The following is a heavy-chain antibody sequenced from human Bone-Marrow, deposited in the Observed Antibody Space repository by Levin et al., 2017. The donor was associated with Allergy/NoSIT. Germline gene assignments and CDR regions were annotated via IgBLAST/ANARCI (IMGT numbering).Heavy chain of an antibody. J-gene: IGHJ6*02. D-gene: IGHD3-22*01. V-gene: IGHV3-23*01. CDR1: GFTFSNYA. Sequence: QSGGSLRLSCAASGFTFSNYAMTWVRRAPGKGLDWVSTLSGSGGGTYYADSVKGRFTISRDNSKNIVYLQMNSLRAEDTAVYYCAKIYEPETSMRYYYFYYHGMDVWGQGTTVTVAS. CDR3: AKIYEPETSMRYYYFYYHGMDV. CDR2: LSGSGGGT.